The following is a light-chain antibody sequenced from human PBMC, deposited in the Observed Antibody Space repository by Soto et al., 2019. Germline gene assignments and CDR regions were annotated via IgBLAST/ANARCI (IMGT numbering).Light chain of an antibody. V-gene: IGKV1-39*01. CDR1: QYISNY. CDR3: QQSWSVPLT. Sequence: DIQMTQSPSSLSASAGDRVTITCRASQYISNYLNWYRRQPGEAPKLLIFAASTLHSGVASRFSGSGSGTDFTLTISSLQHEDFATYYCQQSWSVPLTFGGGTKVEIK. CDR2: AAS. J-gene: IGKJ4*01.